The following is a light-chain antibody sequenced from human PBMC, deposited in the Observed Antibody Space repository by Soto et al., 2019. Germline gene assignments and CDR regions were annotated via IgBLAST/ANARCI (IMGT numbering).Light chain of an antibody. V-gene: IGLV2-14*01. CDR3: SSYTSSSTL. Sequence: QSALTQPAPVSASPGQSITISCTGTSSDVGSYNYVSWYQQHPGKAPKLMIYEVSDRPSGISSRFSGSKSGNTASLTISGLQTEDEADYYCSSYTSSSTLFGTGTKVTVL. CDR1: SSDVGSYNY. J-gene: IGLJ1*01. CDR2: EVS.